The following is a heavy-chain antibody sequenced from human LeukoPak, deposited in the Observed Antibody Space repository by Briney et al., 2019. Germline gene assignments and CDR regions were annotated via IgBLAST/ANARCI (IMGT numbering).Heavy chain of an antibody. CDR1: GFTFSSYA. D-gene: IGHD1-26*01. CDR2: ISYDGSNK. V-gene: IGHV3-30-3*01. CDR3: ARAGGGAIVGPRVDF. J-gene: IGHJ4*02. Sequence: GGSLRLSCAASGFTFSSYAMHWVRQAPGKGLEWVAVISYDGSNKYYADSVKSRFTISRDNSKNTLYLQMNSLRAEDTAVYYCARAGGGAIVGPRVDFWGQGTLVTVSS.